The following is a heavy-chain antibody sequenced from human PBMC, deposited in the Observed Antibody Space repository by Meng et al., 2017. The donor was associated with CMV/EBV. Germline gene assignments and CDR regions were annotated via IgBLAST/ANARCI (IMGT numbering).Heavy chain of an antibody. D-gene: IGHD2-2*01. Sequence: GESLKISWAASGFTFSSYSMNWVRQAPGKGLGWVSYISSSGSTIYYADSVKGRFTISRDNAKNSLYLQMNSLRAEDTAVYYCAREGTSHWSIYYYYGMDVWGQGTTVTVSS. CDR2: ISSSGSTI. V-gene: IGHV3-48*04. J-gene: IGHJ6*02. CDR1: GFTFSSYS. CDR3: AREGTSHWSIYYYYGMDV.